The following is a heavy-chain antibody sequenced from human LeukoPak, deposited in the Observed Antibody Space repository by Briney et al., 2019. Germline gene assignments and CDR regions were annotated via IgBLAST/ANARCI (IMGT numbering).Heavy chain of an antibody. CDR1: GYTFTSYG. CDR2: ISAYNGNT. CDR3: ARVEGDCSSTSCYVGYFDY. Sequence: GASVKVSCKASGYTFTSYGISWVRQAPGQGLEWMGWISAYNGNTNYAQKLQGRVTMTTDTSTSTAYMELRSLRSDDTAVYYCARVEGDCSSTSCYVGYFDYWGQGTLVTVSS. V-gene: IGHV1-18*01. D-gene: IGHD2-2*01. J-gene: IGHJ4*02.